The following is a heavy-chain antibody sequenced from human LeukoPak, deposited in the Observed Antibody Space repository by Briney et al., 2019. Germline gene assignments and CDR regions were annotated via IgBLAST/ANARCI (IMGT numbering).Heavy chain of an antibody. D-gene: IGHD2-21*01. J-gene: IGHJ4*02. CDR3: ASSIPYSHFHY. Sequence: SETLSLTCTVSGGSISSSSYYWGWIRQPPGKGLEWIGSIYYSGSTYYNPSLKSRVTISVDTSKNQFSLKLSSVTAADTAVYYCASSIPYSHFHYWGQGTLVTVSS. V-gene: IGHV4-39*01. CDR2: IYYSGST. CDR1: GGSISSSSYY.